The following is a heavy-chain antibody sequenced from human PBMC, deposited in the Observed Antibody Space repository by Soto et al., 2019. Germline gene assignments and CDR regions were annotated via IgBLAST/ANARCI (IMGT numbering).Heavy chain of an antibody. CDR2: ISSNGGST. D-gene: IGHD3-10*01. V-gene: IGHV3-64*01. J-gene: IGHJ6*03. CDR3: ARTGSGGPNYYYYMDV. CDR1: GFTFSSYA. Sequence: GGSLSLSCAASGFTFSSYAMHWVRQAPGKGLEYVSAISSNGGSTYYANSVKGRFTISRDNSKNTLYLQMGSLRAEDMAVYYCARTGSGGPNYYYYMDVWGKGTTVTVSS.